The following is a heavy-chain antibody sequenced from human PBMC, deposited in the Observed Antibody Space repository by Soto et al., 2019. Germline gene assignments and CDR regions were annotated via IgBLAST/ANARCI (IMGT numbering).Heavy chain of an antibody. D-gene: IGHD6-13*01. CDR2: ISAYNGNT. CDR1: GYTFTSYG. Sequence: ASVKVSCKASGYTFTSYGISWVRQAPGQGLEWMGWISAYNGNTNYAQKFQGRVTITADESTSTAYMELSSLRSEDTAVYYCAREVAAALSPLWFDPWGQGTLVTVSS. V-gene: IGHV1-18*01. J-gene: IGHJ5*02. CDR3: AREVAAALSPLWFDP.